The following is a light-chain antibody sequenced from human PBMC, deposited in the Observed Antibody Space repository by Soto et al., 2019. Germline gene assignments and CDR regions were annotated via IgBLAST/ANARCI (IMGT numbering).Light chain of an antibody. Sequence: QSALTQPASESGSPGQSITISCTGTSSDVGANNAVSWYQQHPGKAPKLIIYEVRNRPPGVSNRFSGSKSGNTASLTISGLQAEDEAAYYCSAYTTTGIYVVFGGGTKLTVL. CDR1: SSDVGANNA. CDR3: SAYTTTGIYVV. V-gene: IGLV2-14*01. CDR2: EVR. J-gene: IGLJ2*01.